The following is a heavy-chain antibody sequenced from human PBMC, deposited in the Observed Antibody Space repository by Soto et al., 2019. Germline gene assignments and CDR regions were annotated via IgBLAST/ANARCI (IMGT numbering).Heavy chain of an antibody. CDR1: GFIVSNTY. CDR2: ISNRGDT. D-gene: IGHD2-15*01. Sequence: EVQLVESGGGLVQPGGSLRLSCTASGFIVSNTYVNWVRQAPGKGLEWVSVISNRGDTHYADSVRGRFSLSRDISDNTLHLPMNNLRVEDTAVYYCAREPRYCRCGSCSITGDAYDIWGQGTMVTVSS. J-gene: IGHJ3*02. V-gene: IGHV3-66*01. CDR3: AREPRYCRCGSCSITGDAYDI.